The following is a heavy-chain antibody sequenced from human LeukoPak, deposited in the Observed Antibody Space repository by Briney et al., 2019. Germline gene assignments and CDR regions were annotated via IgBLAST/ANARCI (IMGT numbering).Heavy chain of an antibody. D-gene: IGHD6-13*01. J-gene: IGHJ4*02. CDR3: ARGPSIAAPGDKFDY. CDR1: GGTFSSYA. V-gene: IGHV3-30-3*01. CDR2: ISYDGSNK. Sequence: SCKASGGTFSSYAMHWVRQAPGKGLEWVAVISYDGSNKYYADSVKGRFTISRDNSKNTVYLQMNSLRGEDTALYHCARGPSIAAPGDKFDYWGQGTLVTVSS.